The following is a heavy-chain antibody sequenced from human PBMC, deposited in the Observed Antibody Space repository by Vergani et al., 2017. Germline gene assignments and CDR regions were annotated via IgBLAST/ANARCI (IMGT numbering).Heavy chain of an antibody. Sequence: QVQLQESGPGLVRPSETLSLTCTVSGGPLSGYYWNWIRQTPGEGLEWIGYVEDSGYFNYNPSLMTRVSMSSDTSNNQFSLMLSSVPVADTAGYYWARSIVSRNPPDYFDNWGQGTLVTVSS. J-gene: IGHJ4*02. CDR1: GGPLSGYY. CDR3: ARSIVSRNPPDYFDN. V-gene: IGHV4-59*01. D-gene: IGHD1-14*01. CDR2: VEDSGYF.